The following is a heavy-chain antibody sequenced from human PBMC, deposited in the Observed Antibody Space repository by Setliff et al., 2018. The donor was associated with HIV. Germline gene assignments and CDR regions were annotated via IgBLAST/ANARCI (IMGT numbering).Heavy chain of an antibody. CDR3: AKGYFYDSGGYSPLFDY. D-gene: IGHD3-22*01. CDR1: GFTFSSYT. CDR2: ISSSGSTI. Sequence: GGSLRLSCAASGFTFSSYTMHWVRQAPGKGLEWVSYISSSGSTIYYADSVKGRFTISRDNAKNSLYLQMNSLRAEDTAVYYCAKGYFYDSGGYSPLFDYWGQGTLVTVSS. V-gene: IGHV3-48*04. J-gene: IGHJ4*02.